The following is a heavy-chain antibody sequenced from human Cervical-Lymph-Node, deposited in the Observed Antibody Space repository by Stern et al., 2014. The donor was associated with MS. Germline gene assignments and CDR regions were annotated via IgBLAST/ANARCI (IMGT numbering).Heavy chain of an antibody. CDR1: GYTFTSYY. Sequence: VQLVESGAELEQPGASVKGSCKASGYTFTSYYIHWVRQAPGQGLEWMGIIDPSGVGTNYAQNFQGRVTMTSDTSTSTVYMELSSLRSEDTAVYYCARRTAVGTTASLDYWGQGTLVTVSS. CDR2: IDPSGVGT. V-gene: IGHV1-46*01. CDR3: ARRTAVGTTASLDY. D-gene: IGHD1-26*01. J-gene: IGHJ4*02.